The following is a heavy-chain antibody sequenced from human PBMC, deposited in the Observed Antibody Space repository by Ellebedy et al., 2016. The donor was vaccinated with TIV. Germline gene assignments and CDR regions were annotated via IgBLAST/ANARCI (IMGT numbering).Heavy chain of an antibody. J-gene: IGHJ6*01. CDR2: ISYDGTYN. V-gene: IGHV3-30*18. Sequence: GESLKISCAVSGFPFSTYALHWVRPAPGKGLEWVAFISYDGTYNYHADSVKGRFTISRDNLNNTLFLQITRLTADDTAVYYCAKDGGRRTSWLLRGMDVWGQGTTVTVSS. CDR1: GFPFSTYA. D-gene: IGHD2-2*01. CDR3: AKDGGRRTSWLLRGMDV.